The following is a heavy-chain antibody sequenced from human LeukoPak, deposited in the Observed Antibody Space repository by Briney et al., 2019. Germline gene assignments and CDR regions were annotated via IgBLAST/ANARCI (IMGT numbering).Heavy chain of an antibody. CDR1: GYTFTSYG. V-gene: IGHV1-18*01. CDR2: ISAYNGNT. D-gene: IGHD3-3*01. CDR3: ARDRYPQFPQKSGELRFLEWLLAPSDY. Sequence: ASVKVSCKASGYTFTSYGISWVRQAPGQGLEWMGWISAYNGNTNYAQKLQGRVTMTTDTSTSTAYMELRSLRSDDTAVYYCARDRYPQFPQKSGELRFLEWLLAPSDYWGQGTLVTVSS. J-gene: IGHJ4*02.